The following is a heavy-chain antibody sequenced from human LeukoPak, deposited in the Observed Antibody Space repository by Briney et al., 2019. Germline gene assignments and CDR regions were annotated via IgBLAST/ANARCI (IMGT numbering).Heavy chain of an antibody. CDR3: ARELVVPAAISSYDAFDI. CDR2: ISSTSGTI. V-gene: IGHV3-48*04. J-gene: IGHJ3*02. Sequence: GGSLRLSCVASGFTFRSYSMNWVRQAPGKGLEWVSYISSTSGTIYYADSMRGRFTISRDNAKNSLYLQMNGLRAEDTAVYYCARELVVPAAISSYDAFDIWGQGTMVTVSS. D-gene: IGHD2-2*01. CDR1: GFTFRSYS.